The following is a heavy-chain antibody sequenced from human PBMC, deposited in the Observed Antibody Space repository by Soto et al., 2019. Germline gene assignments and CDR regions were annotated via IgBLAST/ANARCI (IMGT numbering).Heavy chain of an antibody. CDR2: IKSKTDGGTT. J-gene: IGHJ4*02. D-gene: IGHD6-19*01. V-gene: IGHV3-15*01. CDR1: GFTFSNAW. Sequence: PGGSLRLSCAASGFTFSNAWMSWVRQAPGKGLECVGRIKSKTDGGTTDYAAPVKGRFTISRDDSKNTLYLQMNSLKTDDTAVYYCTTEYSSGWYDSWGQGTLVTVSS. CDR3: TTEYSSGWYDS.